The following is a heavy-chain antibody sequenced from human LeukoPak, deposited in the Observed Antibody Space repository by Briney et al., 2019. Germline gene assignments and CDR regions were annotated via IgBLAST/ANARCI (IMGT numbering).Heavy chain of an antibody. D-gene: IGHD2-2*01. CDR1: GYTFTGYY. J-gene: IGHJ6*02. V-gene: IGHV1-2*02. Sequence: ASVKVSCQASGYTFTGYYMHWVRQAPGQGLEWMRWINPNSGGTNYAQKFQGRVTMTRDTSISTAYMELSRLRSDDTAVYYCAREARYCSSTSCYSNYYGMDVWGQGTTVTVSS. CDR3: AREARYCSSTSCYSNYYGMDV. CDR2: INPNSGGT.